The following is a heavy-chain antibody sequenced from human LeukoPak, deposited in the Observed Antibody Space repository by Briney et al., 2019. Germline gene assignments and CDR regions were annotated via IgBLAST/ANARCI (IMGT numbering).Heavy chain of an antibody. Sequence: SETLSLTCTVSGVSISSYYWSWIRQPPGKGLEWIGSIYYSGSTNYNPSLKSRVTISVDTSKNQFSLKLNSVTAADTAVYYCAREKGYDDYVGGDYYYYYMDVWGKGTTVTISS. J-gene: IGHJ6*03. CDR3: AREKGYDDYVGGDYYYYYMDV. CDR2: IYYSGST. V-gene: IGHV4-59*01. CDR1: GVSISSYY. D-gene: IGHD4-17*01.